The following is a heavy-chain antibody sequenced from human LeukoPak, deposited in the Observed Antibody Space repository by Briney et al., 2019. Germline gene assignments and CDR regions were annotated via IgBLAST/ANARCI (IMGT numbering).Heavy chain of an antibody. V-gene: IGHV5-51*01. CDR1: GYSFTSYW. D-gene: IGHD3-16*02. Sequence: GESLKISCKGSGYSFTSYWIGWVRQMPGKGLEWMGIIYPGDSDTRYSPSFQGQVTISADKSISTAYLQWSSLKASDTAMYYCARQGGYVWGSYRREYFQHWGQGTLVTVSS. J-gene: IGHJ1*01. CDR3: ARQGGYVWGSYRREYFQH. CDR2: IYPGDSDT.